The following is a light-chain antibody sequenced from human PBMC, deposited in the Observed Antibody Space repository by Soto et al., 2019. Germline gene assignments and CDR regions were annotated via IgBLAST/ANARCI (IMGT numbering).Light chain of an antibody. CDR1: QSLMHSNGYNY. V-gene: IGKV2-28*01. Sequence: DVLLTQSPLSLPVTPGEPASISCRSSQSLMHSNGYNYLDWYLKKPGQSPQLLIYLGSNRASGVPDRFSGSGSGTDFTLKISGVEAEDVGVYYCMQGLQMPIAFGQGTRLAI. CDR3: MQGLQMPIA. CDR2: LGS. J-gene: IGKJ5*01.